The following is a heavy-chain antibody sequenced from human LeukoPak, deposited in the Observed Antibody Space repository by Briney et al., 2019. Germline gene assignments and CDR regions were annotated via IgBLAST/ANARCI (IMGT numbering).Heavy chain of an antibody. CDR1: GFTFDDYA. CDR2: ISWNSGSI. Sequence: GGSLRLSCAASGFTFDDYAMHWVRQAPGKGLEWVSGISWNSGSIGYADSVKGRFTISRDNSKNTLYLQMNSLRAEDTAVYYCAKDRIGYSGYDFIFDYWGQGTLVTVSS. V-gene: IGHV3-9*01. CDR3: AKDRIGYSGYDFIFDY. D-gene: IGHD5-12*01. J-gene: IGHJ4*02.